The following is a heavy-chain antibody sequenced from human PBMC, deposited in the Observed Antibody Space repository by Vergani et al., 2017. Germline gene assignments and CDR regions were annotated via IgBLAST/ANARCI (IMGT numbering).Heavy chain of an antibody. Sequence: EVQLLESGGGLAQPGGSLRLSCAASGFTFSSFAMNWVRQAPGKGLEWVSFVSTGTKSQSYAESVKGRFTISRDSAKNSLYLQMDSLRAEDTAVYYCAXEYSSTSGRAFDFWGQGTKVTVSS. J-gene: IGHJ3*01. CDR1: GFTFSSFA. CDR2: VSTGTKSQ. D-gene: IGHD2-2*01. V-gene: IGHV3-48*01. CDR3: AXEYSSTSGRAFDF.